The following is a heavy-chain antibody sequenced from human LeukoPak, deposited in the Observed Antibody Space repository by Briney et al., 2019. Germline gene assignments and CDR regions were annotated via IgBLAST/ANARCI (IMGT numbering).Heavy chain of an antibody. CDR3: AKGGSDSSSSFDY. D-gene: IGHD6-6*01. V-gene: IGHV3-9*01. CDR1: GFTFDDYA. CDR2: ISWNSGSI. J-gene: IGHJ4*02. Sequence: GGSLRLSCAASGFTFDDYAMHWVRHAPGKGLEWVSGISWNSGSIGYADSVKGRFTISRDNAKNSLYLQMNSLRAEDTALYYCAKGGSDSSSSFDYWGQGTLVTVSS.